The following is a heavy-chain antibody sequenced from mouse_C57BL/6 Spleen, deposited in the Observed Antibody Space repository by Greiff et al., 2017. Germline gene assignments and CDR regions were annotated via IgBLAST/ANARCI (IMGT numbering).Heavy chain of an antibody. CDR1: GYTFTDYY. CDR3: ARQLRGNAMDY. CDR2: INPNNGGT. Sequence: VQLQQSGPELVKPGASVKISCKASGYTFTDYYMNWVKQSHGKSLEWIGDINPNNGGTSYNQKFKGKATLTVDKSSSTAYMELRSLTSEDSAVYDCARQLRGNAMDYWGQGTSVTVSS. V-gene: IGHV1-26*01. D-gene: IGHD3-2*02. J-gene: IGHJ4*01.